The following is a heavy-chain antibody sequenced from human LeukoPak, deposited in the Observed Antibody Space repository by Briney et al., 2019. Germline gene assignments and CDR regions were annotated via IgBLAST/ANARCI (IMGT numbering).Heavy chain of an antibody. V-gene: IGHV1-2*02. CDR3: ARTPPPVYWYFDL. J-gene: IGHJ2*01. Sequence: GASVKVSCKASGYTFTGYYMHWVRQAPGQGLEWMGWINPNSGGTNYAQKFQGRVTMTRDTSISTAYMELSRLRSDDTAVYYCARTPPPVYWYFDLWGRGTLVTVSS. CDR1: GYTFTGYY. CDR2: INPNSGGT.